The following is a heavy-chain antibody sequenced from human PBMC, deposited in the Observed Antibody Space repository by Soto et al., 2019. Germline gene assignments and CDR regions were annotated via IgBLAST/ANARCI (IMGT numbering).Heavy chain of an antibody. Sequence: EVQLVESGGGLVQPGGSLRLSCAASGFTVSSNYMSWVRQAPGKGLEWVSFIYSGSSTYYADSVKGRFTISRDNSKNTLYLQMNSRRAEDTAVYYCARDRNTLYGMDVWGQGTTVTVSS. D-gene: IGHD2-2*02. CDR2: IYSGSST. CDR3: ARDRNTLYGMDV. J-gene: IGHJ6*02. CDR1: GFTVSSNY. V-gene: IGHV3-66*01.